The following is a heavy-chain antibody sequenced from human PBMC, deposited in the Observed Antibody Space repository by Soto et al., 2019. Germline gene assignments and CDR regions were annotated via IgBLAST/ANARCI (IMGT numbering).Heavy chain of an antibody. CDR3: AKGPPVAGRTYYFDY. CDR2: ISYDGSNK. CDR1: GFTFSSYG. V-gene: IGHV3-30*18. D-gene: IGHD6-19*01. J-gene: IGHJ4*02. Sequence: QVQLVESGGGVVQPGRSLRLSCAASGFTFSSYGMHWVRQAPGKRLECVAVISYDGSNKYYADSVKGRFTISRDNSKNTLYLQMNSLRAEDTAVYYCAKGPPVAGRTYYFDYWGQETLVTVSS.